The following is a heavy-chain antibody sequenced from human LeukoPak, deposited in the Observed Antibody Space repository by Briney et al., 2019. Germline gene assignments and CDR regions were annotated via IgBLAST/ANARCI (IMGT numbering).Heavy chain of an antibody. CDR3: ARGLVHYSGYDYGIHGFDI. CDR1: GGSISSGNYY. V-gene: IGHV4-31*03. CDR2: ISYSGST. Sequence: SETLSLTCTVTGGSISSGNYYWSWIRQHPGKGLEWIGYISYSGSTYYNPSLKSRVTISVDTSKNQFSLKLSSVTAADTAVYYCARGLVHYSGYDYGIHGFDIWGHGTMVTVSS. D-gene: IGHD5-12*01. J-gene: IGHJ3*02.